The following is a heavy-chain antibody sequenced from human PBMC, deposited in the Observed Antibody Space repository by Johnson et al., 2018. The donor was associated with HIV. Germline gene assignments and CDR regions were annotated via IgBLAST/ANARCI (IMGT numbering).Heavy chain of an antibody. CDR3: PRETNSAMAGDAFDI. D-gene: IGHD5-18*01. CDR2: ISWNSGTI. V-gene: IGHV3-9*01. J-gene: IGHJ3*02. Sequence: VQLVESGGGLVQPGRSLRLSCAASGFTFDDYAMHWVRQVPGKGLEWISGISWNSGTIGYADSVKGRFTISRDNSKNTLYLQMNSLRAEDTAVYYCPRETNSAMAGDAFDIWGQGTMVTVSS. CDR1: GFTFDDYA.